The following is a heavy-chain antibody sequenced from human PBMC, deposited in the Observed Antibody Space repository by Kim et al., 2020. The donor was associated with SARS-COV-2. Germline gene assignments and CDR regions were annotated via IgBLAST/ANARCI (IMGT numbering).Heavy chain of an antibody. Sequence: GGSLRLSCAASGFTFGDYAMHWVRQAPGKGLEWVSGISWNSGSIGYADSVKGRFTISRDNAKNSLYLQMNSLRAEDTALYYCAKGRARSYFDYWGQGTLVTVSS. CDR1: GFTFGDYA. V-gene: IGHV3-9*01. CDR2: ISWNSGSI. J-gene: IGHJ4*02. CDR3: AKGRARSYFDY.